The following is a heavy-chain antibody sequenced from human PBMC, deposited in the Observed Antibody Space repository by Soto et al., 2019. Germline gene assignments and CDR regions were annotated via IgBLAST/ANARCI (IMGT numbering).Heavy chain of an antibody. V-gene: IGHV4-39*01. CDR2: IDYSGST. CDR1: GGSISSSSYD. Sequence: PSETLSLTCTVSGGSISSSSYDGGGICEATGKGLEGIGSIDYSGSTYYNPSLKSRDTISVDTSKNQFSLKLSAVTAADTAVYYCARHPKGFNWFDPWGQGTLVTVSS. J-gene: IGHJ5*02. CDR3: ARHPKGFNWFDP.